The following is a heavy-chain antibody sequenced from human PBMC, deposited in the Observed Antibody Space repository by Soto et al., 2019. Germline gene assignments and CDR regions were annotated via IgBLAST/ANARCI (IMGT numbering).Heavy chain of an antibody. Sequence: EVQLVESGGGLVKPGGSLRLSCAASGFTFSKYSMNWVRQAPGKGLEWVSSISSSSSYIYYADSVKVRFTISRDNAKNSLDLELSSLRVEDTAVYYCARPVGGTDCWGQGTLVTVSS. CDR1: GFTFSKYS. V-gene: IGHV3-21*02. CDR3: ARPVGGTDC. CDR2: ISSSSSYI. D-gene: IGHD1-26*01. J-gene: IGHJ4*02.